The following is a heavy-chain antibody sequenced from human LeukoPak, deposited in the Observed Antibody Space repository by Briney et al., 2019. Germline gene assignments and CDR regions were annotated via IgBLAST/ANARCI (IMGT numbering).Heavy chain of an antibody. Sequence: NPSQTLSLTCTVSGGSISSGSYYWSWIRQPAGKGLEWIGRIYTSGSTNYNPSLKSRATISVDTSKNQFSLKLSSVTAADTAVYYCARGGPVTMVRGDGARGDDYWGQGTLVTVSS. J-gene: IGHJ4*02. CDR1: GGSISSGSYY. D-gene: IGHD3-10*01. CDR2: IYTSGST. CDR3: ARGGPVTMVRGDGARGDDY. V-gene: IGHV4-61*02.